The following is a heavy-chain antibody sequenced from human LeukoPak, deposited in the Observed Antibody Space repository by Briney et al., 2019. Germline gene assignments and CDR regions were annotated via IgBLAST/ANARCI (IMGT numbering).Heavy chain of an antibody. V-gene: IGHV3-30*18. CDR3: AQDRAVLDYGSGSYLFHY. CDR1: GFTFSSYG. J-gene: IGHJ4*02. CDR2: ISYGGSSK. D-gene: IGHD3-10*01. Sequence: PGGSLRLSCAASGFTFSSYGMHWVRQAPGKGLEWVAVISYGGSSKYYADSVKGRFTISRDNSKNTLYLQMNSLRSEDTSVYYCAQDRAVLDYGSGSYLFHYWRQGSLLTVSS.